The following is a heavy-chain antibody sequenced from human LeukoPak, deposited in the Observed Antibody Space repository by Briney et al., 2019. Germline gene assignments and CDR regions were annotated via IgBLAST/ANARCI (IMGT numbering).Heavy chain of an antibody. CDR3: ARAMLPLNYFDY. CDR1: GYTFTSYG. D-gene: IGHD2-2*01. Sequence: ASVKVSCKASGYTFTSYGISWVRQAPGQGLEWMGWISAYNGNTNYAQKLQGRVTMTTDTSTSTAYMELSSLRSEDTAVYYCARAMLPLNYFDYWGQGTLVTVSS. J-gene: IGHJ4*02. V-gene: IGHV1-18*01. CDR2: ISAYNGNT.